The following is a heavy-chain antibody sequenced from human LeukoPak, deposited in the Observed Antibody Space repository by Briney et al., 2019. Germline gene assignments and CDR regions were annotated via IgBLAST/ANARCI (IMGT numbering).Heavy chain of an antibody. CDR2: ISSSGSTI. CDR3: ARGEGWLVRQIEYFDY. V-gene: IGHV3-11*04. CDR1: GFTFSDYY. D-gene: IGHD6-19*01. J-gene: IGHJ4*02. Sequence: GGSLRLSYAASGFTFSDYYMSWIRQAPGKGLEWVSYISSSGSTIYYADSVKGRFTISRDNAKNSLYLQMNSLRAEDTAVYYCARGEGWLVRQIEYFDYWGQGTLVTVSS.